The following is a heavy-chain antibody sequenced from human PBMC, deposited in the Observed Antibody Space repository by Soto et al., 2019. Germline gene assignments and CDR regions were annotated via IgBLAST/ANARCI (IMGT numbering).Heavy chain of an antibody. CDR1: GYTFTSYA. Sequence: ASVKVSFKASGYTFTSYAMHWLRQAPGQRLEWMGWINAGNGNTKYSQKFQGRVTITRDTSASTAYMELSSLRSEDTAVYYCARHVAAAAIDPWGQGTLVTVSS. D-gene: IGHD6-13*01. J-gene: IGHJ5*02. V-gene: IGHV1-3*01. CDR2: INAGNGNT. CDR3: ARHVAAAAIDP.